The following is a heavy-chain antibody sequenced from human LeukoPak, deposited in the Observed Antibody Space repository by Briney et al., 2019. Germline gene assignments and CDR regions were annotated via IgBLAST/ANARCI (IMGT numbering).Heavy chain of an antibody. CDR3: ARGFLQNYYGSGSYALSNWFDP. D-gene: IGHD3-10*01. J-gene: IGHJ5*02. Sequence: KPSETLSLTCTVSGGSIKSYYWTWIRQPPGKGLEWIGYIDYSGSTNYNPSLKSRVTISVDTSKNQFSLKLSSVTAADTAVYYCARGFLQNYYGSGSYALSNWFDPWGQGTLVTVSS. CDR1: GGSIKSYY. V-gene: IGHV4-59*12. CDR2: IDYSGST.